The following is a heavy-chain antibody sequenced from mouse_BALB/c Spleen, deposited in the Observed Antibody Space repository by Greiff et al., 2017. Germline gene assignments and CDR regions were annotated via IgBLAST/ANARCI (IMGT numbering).Heavy chain of an antibody. J-gene: IGHJ3*01. CDR1: GYAFSSYW. D-gene: IGHD2-4*01. V-gene: IGHV1-80*01. CDR3: ARAGDYEFAY. Sequence: QVQLKESGAELVRPGSSVKISCKASGYAFSSYWMNWVKQRPGQGLEWIGQIYPGDGDTNYNGKFKGKATLTADKSSSTAYMQLSSLTSEDSAVYFCARAGDYEFAYWGQGTLVTVSA. CDR2: IYPGDGDT.